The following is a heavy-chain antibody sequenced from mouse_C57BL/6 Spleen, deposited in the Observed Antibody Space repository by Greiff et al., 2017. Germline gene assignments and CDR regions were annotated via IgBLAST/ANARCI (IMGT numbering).Heavy chain of an antibody. J-gene: IGHJ4*01. V-gene: IGHV5-6*01. CDR3: ARQIDSSGYGEDYAMDY. Sequence: EVKLMESGGDLVKPGGSLKLSCAASGFTFSSYGMSWVRQTPDKRLEWVATISSGGSYTYYPDSVKGRFTISRDNAKNTLYLQMSSLKSEDTAMXYCARQIDSSGYGEDYAMDYWGQGTSVTVSS. CDR1: GFTFSSYG. CDR2: ISSGGSYT. D-gene: IGHD3-2*02.